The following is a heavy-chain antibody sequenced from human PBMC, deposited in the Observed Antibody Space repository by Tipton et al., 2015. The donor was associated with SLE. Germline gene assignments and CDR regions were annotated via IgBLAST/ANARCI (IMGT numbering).Heavy chain of an antibody. Sequence: SLRLPCAASGFTFSSYAMSWVRQAPGKGLEWVSAISGSGGSTYYADSVKGRFTISRDNAKNSLYLQMNSLRAEDTAVYYCAKPRIAAAGTGGYFQHWGQGTLVTVSS. CDR1: GFTFSSYA. D-gene: IGHD6-13*01. V-gene: IGHV3-23*01. CDR3: AKPRIAAAGTGGYFQH. CDR2: ISGSGGST. J-gene: IGHJ1*01.